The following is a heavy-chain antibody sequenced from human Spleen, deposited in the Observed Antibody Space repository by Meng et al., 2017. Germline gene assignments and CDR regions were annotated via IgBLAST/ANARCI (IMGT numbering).Heavy chain of an antibody. CDR3: AKTGGPYNYENIGSSIFDD. CDR1: GYKFTNYG. D-gene: IGHD2/OR15-2a*01. Sequence: QVQLGEAGAEVKKPGASVKVSCKASGYKFTNYGISWVRQAPGQGLEWMAWISAYNGDTKYPQKLQGRVTVTTDTSTYTVYMELRSLRSDDTAVYYCAKTGGPYNYENIGSSIFDDWGQGTLVTVSS. V-gene: IGHV1-18*01. CDR2: ISAYNGDT. J-gene: IGHJ4*02.